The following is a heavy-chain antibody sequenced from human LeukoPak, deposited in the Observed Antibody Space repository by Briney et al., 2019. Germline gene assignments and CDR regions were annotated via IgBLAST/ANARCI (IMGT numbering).Heavy chain of an antibody. CDR1: GFTFTSSA. CDR2: IVVGSGNT. V-gene: IGHV1-58*01. Sequence: SVKVSCKASGFTFTSSAVQWVRQARGQRLEGIGWIVVGSGNTNYAQKFQERVTITRDMSTSTAYMELSSLRSEDTAVYYCAAQVLGYCSSTSCYGEHWGQGTLVTVSS. D-gene: IGHD2-2*01. CDR3: AAQVLGYCSSTSCYGEH. J-gene: IGHJ1*01.